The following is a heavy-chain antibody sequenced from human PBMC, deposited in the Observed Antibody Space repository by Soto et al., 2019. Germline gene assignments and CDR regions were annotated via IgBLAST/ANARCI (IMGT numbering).Heavy chain of an antibody. CDR1: GFTFSSYG. J-gene: IGHJ4*02. CDR3: AKDQFSGPFSSTSSRYFDY. Sequence: QVQLVESGGGVVQPGRSLRLSCAASGFTFSSYGMHWVRQAPGKGLEWVAAISYDGSNKYYADSVKGRFTISRDNSKNTLYLQMNNLRAEDTALYYCAKDQFSGPFSSTSSRYFDYWGQGTLVTVSS. CDR2: ISYDGSNK. V-gene: IGHV3-30*18. D-gene: IGHD2-2*01.